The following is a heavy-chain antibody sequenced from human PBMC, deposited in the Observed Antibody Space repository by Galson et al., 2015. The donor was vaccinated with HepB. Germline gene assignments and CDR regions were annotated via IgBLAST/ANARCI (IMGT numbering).Heavy chain of an antibody. CDR3: ARPVESGSYLGDY. D-gene: IGHD1-26*01. CDR1: GFTFSSYW. V-gene: IGHV3-74*01. CDR2: INSDGSST. Sequence: SLRLSCAASGFTFSSYWMHWVRQAPGKGLVWVSRINSDGSSTTYADSVKGRFTISRDNAKNTLYLLMNSLRAEDTAVYYCARPVESGSYLGDYWGQGTLVTVSS. J-gene: IGHJ4*02.